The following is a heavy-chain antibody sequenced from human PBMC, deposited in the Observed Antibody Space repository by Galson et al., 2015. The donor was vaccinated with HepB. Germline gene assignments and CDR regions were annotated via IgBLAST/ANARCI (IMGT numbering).Heavy chain of an antibody. Sequence: QVQLQESGPGLVKPSETLSLTCTVSGGSISSYYWSWIRQPPGKGLEWIGYIYYSGSTNYNPSLKSRVTISVDTSKNQFSLKLSSVTAADTAVYYCARFTHQRKAVALDYWGQGTLVTVSS. CDR1: GGSISSYY. V-gene: IGHV4-59*01. CDR3: ARFTHQRKAVALDY. D-gene: IGHD6-19*01. J-gene: IGHJ4*02. CDR2: IYYSGST.